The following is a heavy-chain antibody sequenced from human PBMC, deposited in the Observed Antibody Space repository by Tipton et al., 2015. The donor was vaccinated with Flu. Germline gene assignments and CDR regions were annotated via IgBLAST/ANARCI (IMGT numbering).Heavy chain of an antibody. V-gene: IGHV3-7*01. CDR2: IKQDVSEK. D-gene: IGHD6-6*01. CDR1: GFTFSNYW. CDR3: ARANIGQLVYYYGMDV. J-gene: IGHJ6*02. Sequence: SLRLSCAASGFTFSNYWMNWVRQAPGKGLEWVANIKQDVSEKYYVDSVKGRFTISRDNAKNSLYLQMNSLRAEDAAVYYCARANIGQLVYYYGMDVWGQGTTVTVSS.